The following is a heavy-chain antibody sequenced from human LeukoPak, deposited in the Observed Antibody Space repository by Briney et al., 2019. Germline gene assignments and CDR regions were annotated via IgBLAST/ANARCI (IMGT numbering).Heavy chain of an antibody. D-gene: IGHD4-17*01. J-gene: IGHJ6*02. Sequence: SQTLSLTCAVYGGSFSGYYWSWIRQPPGKGLEWIGEINHSGSTNYNPSLKSRDTISVDTSKNQFSLKLSSVTAADTAVYYCARPRGLHGMFMDVWGQGTTVTVSS. CDR1: GGSFSGYY. CDR3: ARPRGLHGMFMDV. CDR2: INHSGST. V-gene: IGHV4-34*01.